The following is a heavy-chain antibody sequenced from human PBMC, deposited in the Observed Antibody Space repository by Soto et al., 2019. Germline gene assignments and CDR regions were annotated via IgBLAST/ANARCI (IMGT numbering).Heavy chain of an antibody. V-gene: IGHV1-18*01. Sequence: GASVKVSCTASVYTFTSYGISWVRQAPGQGLEWMGWISAYNGNTNYAQKLQGRVTMTTDTSTSTAYMELRSLRSDDTAVYYCARERGKLRGYAFDIWGQGTMVTVSS. J-gene: IGHJ3*02. CDR3: ARERGKLRGYAFDI. CDR2: ISAYNGNT. CDR1: VYTFTSYG. D-gene: IGHD1-26*01.